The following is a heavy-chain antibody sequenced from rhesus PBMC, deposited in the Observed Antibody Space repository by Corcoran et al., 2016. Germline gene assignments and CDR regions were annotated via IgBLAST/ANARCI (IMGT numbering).Heavy chain of an antibody. CDR1: GFIFSNYG. Sequence: EVQLVETGGGLVQPGGYLKLSCAASGFIFSNYGMSWVRQAPGKEVYCVSYIISSGGSIYYADSVKGRFTIYRDNAKNTLSLQMNSLRAEDTAVYYCAKQSWTGHEAFDFWRQGLRVTVSS. CDR2: IISSGGSI. V-gene: IGHV3S5*01. J-gene: IGHJ3*01. CDR3: AKQSWTGHEAFDF. D-gene: IGHD3-3*01.